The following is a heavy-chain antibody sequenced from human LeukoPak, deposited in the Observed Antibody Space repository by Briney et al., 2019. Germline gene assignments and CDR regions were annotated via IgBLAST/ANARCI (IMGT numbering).Heavy chain of an antibody. D-gene: IGHD2-21*01. CDR1: GYTFTSYG. CDR2: ISAYNGNT. J-gene: IGHJ4*02. CDR3: ARDLFAAPAFDY. V-gene: IGHV1-18*01. Sequence: ASVKVSCKASGYTFTSYGISWVRQAPGQGLEWMGRISAYNGNTNYAQKLQGRVTMTTDTSTSTAYMELRSLRSDDTAVYYCARDLFAAPAFDYWGQGTLVTVSS.